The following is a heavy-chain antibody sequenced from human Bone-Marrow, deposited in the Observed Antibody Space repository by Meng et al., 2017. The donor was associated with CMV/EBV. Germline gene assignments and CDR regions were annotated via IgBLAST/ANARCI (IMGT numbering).Heavy chain of an antibody. V-gene: IGHV3-30*04. CDR2: ISYDGSNK. CDR3: ARDQATVHSYGMDV. CDR1: GFTFSSYA. Sequence: GESLKISCAASGFTFSSYAMHWVRQAPGKGLEWVAVISYDGSNKYYADSVKGRFTISRDNSKNTLYLQMNSLRAEDTAVYYCARDQATVHSYGMDVWGQGTSVTVSS. D-gene: IGHD4-11*01. J-gene: IGHJ6*02.